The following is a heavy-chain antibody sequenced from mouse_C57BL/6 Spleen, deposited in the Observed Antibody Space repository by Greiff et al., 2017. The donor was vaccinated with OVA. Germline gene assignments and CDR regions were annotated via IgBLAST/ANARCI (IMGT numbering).Heavy chain of an antibody. CDR3: ASFYSNFAY. V-gene: IGHV5-17*01. Sequence: EVQLQESGGGLVKPGGSLKLSCAASGFTFSDYGMHWVRQAPEKGLEWVAYISSGSSTIYYADTVKGRFTISRDNAKNTLFLQMTSLRSEDTAMYYCASFYSNFAYWGQGTLVTVSA. CDR2: ISSGSSTI. D-gene: IGHD2-5*01. J-gene: IGHJ3*01. CDR1: GFTFSDYG.